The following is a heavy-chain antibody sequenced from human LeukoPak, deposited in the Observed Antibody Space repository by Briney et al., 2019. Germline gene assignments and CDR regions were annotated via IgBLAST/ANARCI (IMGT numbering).Heavy chain of an antibody. Sequence: GGSLRLSCAASGFTFSSYSMNWVRQAPGKGLEWVSSISSSSSYIYYADSVKGRFTISRDNAKNSLYLQMNSLKTEDTAVYYCTRGRYYSSGEKDYFDYWGQGTLVTVSS. CDR1: GFTFSSYS. CDR3: TRGRYYSSGEKDYFDY. D-gene: IGHD3-10*01. CDR2: ISSSSSYI. V-gene: IGHV3-21*03. J-gene: IGHJ4*02.